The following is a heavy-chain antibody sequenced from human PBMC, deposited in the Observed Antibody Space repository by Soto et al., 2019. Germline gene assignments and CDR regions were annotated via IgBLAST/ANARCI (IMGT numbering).Heavy chain of an antibody. V-gene: IGHV5-10-1*01. CDR1: GYSFAGYW. CDR2: IDPSDSQT. Sequence: GESLKISCKGSGYSFAGYWITWVRQKPGKGLEWMGRIDPSDSQTYYSPSFRGHVTISVTKSITTVFLQWSSLRASDTAMYYCARQIYASDTGPNFQYCFDSWGQGSTVTVSS. J-gene: IGHJ4*02. D-gene: IGHD5-18*01. CDR3: ARQIYASDTGPNFQYCFDS.